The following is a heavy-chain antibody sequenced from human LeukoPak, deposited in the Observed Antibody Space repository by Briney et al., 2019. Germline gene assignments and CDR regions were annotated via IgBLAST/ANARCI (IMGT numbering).Heavy chain of an antibody. V-gene: IGHV4-39*01. CDR3: ARSLSTTGLR. CDR2: INYSGNT. D-gene: IGHD1-1*01. Sequence: KPSETLSLTCTVSGGSVSSSDYYWGWIRQPPGKGLEWIGSINYSGNTYYNPPLKNRVTISVDTSKNQFSLKLSSVTAADTAVYYCARSLSTTGLRWGQGTLVTVSS. CDR1: GGSVSSSDYY. J-gene: IGHJ4*02.